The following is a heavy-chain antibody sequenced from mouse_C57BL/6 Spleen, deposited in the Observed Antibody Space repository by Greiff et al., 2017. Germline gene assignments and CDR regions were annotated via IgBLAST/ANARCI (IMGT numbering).Heavy chain of an antibody. V-gene: IGHV3-6*01. D-gene: IGHD2-3*01. Sequence: VQLKESGPGLVKPSQSLSLTCSVTGYSITSGYYWNWIRQFPGNKLEWMGYISYDGSNNYNPSLKNRISITRDTSKNQFFLKLNSVTTEDTATYYCAREDGYYDYFDYWGQGTTLTVSS. CDR2: ISYDGSN. CDR1: GYSITSGYY. CDR3: AREDGYYDYFDY. J-gene: IGHJ2*01.